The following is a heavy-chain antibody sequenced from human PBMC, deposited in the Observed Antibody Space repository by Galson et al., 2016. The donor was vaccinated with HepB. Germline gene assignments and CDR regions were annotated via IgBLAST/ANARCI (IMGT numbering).Heavy chain of an antibody. CDR2: IGGNDDST. V-gene: IGHV3-23*01. CDR3: AKGGDYDC. D-gene: IGHD4-11*01. J-gene: IGHJ4*02. Sequence: SLRLSCAASGLTFSDYYMSWIRQAPGKGLEWVSAIGGNDDSTYYADSVKGRFTISRDISKNTLYLQMNSLTADGTAVYYCAKGGDYDCWGQGTLVTVSS. CDR1: GLTFSDYY.